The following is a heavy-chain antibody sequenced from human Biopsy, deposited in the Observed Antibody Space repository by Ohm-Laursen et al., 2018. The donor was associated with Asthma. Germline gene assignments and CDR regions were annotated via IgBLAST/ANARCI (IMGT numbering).Heavy chain of an antibody. Sequence: SLRLSCTASGFTFSRHALHWVRQAPGKGLEWVAGIYYDGSRKYYTESVRGRFTISRDNSKNRLYLEMASLRAEDTAVYYCAREKVIESRGFQNWFDPWGQGTLVTVSS. D-gene: IGHD3-16*02. CDR3: AREKVIESRGFQNWFDP. CDR1: GFTFSRHA. J-gene: IGHJ5*02. CDR2: IYYDGSRK. V-gene: IGHV3-33*01.